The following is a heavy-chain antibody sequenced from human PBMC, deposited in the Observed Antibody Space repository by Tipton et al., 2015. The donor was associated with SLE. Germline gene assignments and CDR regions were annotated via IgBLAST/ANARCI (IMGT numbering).Heavy chain of an antibody. V-gene: IGHV4-31*02. J-gene: IGHJ3*02. CDR1: GGSISSGGYY. Sequence: LRLSCTVSGGSISSGGYYWSWIRQHPGKGLEWIGYIYYSGSTYYNPSLESRVAISMDTSKNQFSLKLTAVTAADTAVYYCARTLDALDIWGQGTMVTVSS. CDR3: ARTLDALDI. CDR2: IYYSGST.